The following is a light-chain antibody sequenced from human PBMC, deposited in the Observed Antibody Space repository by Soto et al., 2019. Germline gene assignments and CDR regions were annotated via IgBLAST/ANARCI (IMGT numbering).Light chain of an antibody. J-gene: IGKJ3*01. V-gene: IGKV2-28*01. CDR1: QTLLHSSGYYY. Sequence: DIVMTQSPLSLPVTPGESASISCRSSQTLLHSSGYYYLDWYLQKPGQSPQLLIYLGSSRASGVPDRFSGSGSGTDFTLKISRVEAEDVGVYYCMQALQTPVTFGPGTKVDI. CDR2: LGS. CDR3: MQALQTPVT.